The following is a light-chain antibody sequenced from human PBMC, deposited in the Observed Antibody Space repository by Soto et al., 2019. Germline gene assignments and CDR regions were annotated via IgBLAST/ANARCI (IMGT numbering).Light chain of an antibody. V-gene: IGKV1-5*01. CDR1: QSISSW. CDR3: QQYNRPYT. Sequence: DIQMTQSPSTLSASVGDRVTITCRASQSISSWLAWYPQKPGKAPKLLIYDASSLESGVPSRFSGSGSGTEFTLTISSLQSDDFATYYCQQYNRPYTFGQGTKLEIK. J-gene: IGKJ2*01. CDR2: DAS.